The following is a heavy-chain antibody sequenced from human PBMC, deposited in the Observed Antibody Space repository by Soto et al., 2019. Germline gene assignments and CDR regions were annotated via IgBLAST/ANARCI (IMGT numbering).Heavy chain of an antibody. Sequence: SETLSLTCTVSGRSISSYYWSWIRQPPGKGLEWIGYIYYSGSTNYNPSLKSRVTISVDTSKNQFSLKLSSVTAADTAVYYCARDFWSGYNNWFDPWGQGTLVTVSS. D-gene: IGHD3-3*01. V-gene: IGHV4-59*01. J-gene: IGHJ5*02. CDR2: IYYSGST. CDR3: ARDFWSGYNNWFDP. CDR1: GRSISSYY.